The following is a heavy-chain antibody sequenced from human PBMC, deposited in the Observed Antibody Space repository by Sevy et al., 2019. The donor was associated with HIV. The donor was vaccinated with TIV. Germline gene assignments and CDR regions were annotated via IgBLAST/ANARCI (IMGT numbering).Heavy chain of an antibody. CDR3: ARSYDFWSGYFQTRYYYYGMDV. CDR2: INSDGSST. D-gene: IGHD3-3*01. J-gene: IGHJ6*02. V-gene: IGHV3-74*01. CDR1: GFTFSSYW. Sequence: GGSLRLSCAASGFTFSSYWMHWVRQAPGKGLVWVSRINSDGSSTSYADSVKGRFTISRDNAKNTLYLQMNSLRAEDTAVYYCARSYDFWSGYFQTRYYYYGMDVWGQGTTVTVSS.